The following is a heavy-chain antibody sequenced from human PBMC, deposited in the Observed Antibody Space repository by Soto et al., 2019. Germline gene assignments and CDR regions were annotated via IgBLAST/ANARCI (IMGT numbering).Heavy chain of an antibody. D-gene: IGHD2-15*01. CDR1: GDSIGTHY. CDR3: ARGYCSGASCYLFDF. CDR2: IYYTGTT. J-gene: IGHJ4*02. V-gene: IGHV4-59*11. Sequence: LSLTCTVSGDSIGTHYWSWIRQPPGKGLEWIGFIYYTGTTNSNPSLKSRVTISVDTSNNQFSLKLSSVTAADTAVYYCARGYCSGASCYLFDFWGQGTLVTVSS.